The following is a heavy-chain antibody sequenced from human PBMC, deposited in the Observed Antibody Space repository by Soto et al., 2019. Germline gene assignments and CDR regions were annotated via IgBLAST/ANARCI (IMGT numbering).Heavy chain of an antibody. V-gene: IGHV3-23*01. J-gene: IGHJ3*02. D-gene: IGHD3-22*01. Sequence: GGSLRLSCAASGFTFSSYAMSWVRQAPGKGLEWVSAISGSGGSTYYADSVKGRFTISRDNSKNTLYLQMNSLRAEDTAVYYCAKDPPYYDSSGYYPGLDAFDIWGQGTMVTVSS. CDR2: ISGSGGST. CDR1: GFTFSSYA. CDR3: AKDPPYYDSSGYYPGLDAFDI.